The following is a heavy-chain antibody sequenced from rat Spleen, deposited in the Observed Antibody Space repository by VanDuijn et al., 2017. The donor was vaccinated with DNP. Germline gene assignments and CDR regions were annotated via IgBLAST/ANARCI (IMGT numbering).Heavy chain of an antibody. CDR3: ARWTTGFDY. V-gene: IGHV3-1*01. Sequence: EVQLQESGPGLVKPSQSLSLTCSVTGYSITSNYWAWIRKFPGNKMEWMGYISYSGSTGYNPSLKSRISITRDTSKRQFFLQLNSVTTEETATYYCARWTTGFDYGGQGVMVTVSS. CDR1: GYSITSNY. CDR2: ISYSGST. D-gene: IGHD1-4*01. J-gene: IGHJ2*01.